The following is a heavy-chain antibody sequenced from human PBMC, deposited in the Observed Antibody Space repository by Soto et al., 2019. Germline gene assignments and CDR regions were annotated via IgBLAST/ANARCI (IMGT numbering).Heavy chain of an antibody. CDR1: GYSISSGYY. J-gene: IGHJ5*02. V-gene: IGHV4-38-2*01. Sequence: SETQSLTCAVSGYSISSGYYWGWIRQPPGKGLEWIGSIYHSGSTYYNPSLKSRVTISVDTSKNQFSLKLSSVTAADTAVYYCAMRPTTTPGVPCDRWCAGTPVTV. CDR3: AMRPTTTPGVPCDR. CDR2: IYHSGST. D-gene: IGHD2-2*01.